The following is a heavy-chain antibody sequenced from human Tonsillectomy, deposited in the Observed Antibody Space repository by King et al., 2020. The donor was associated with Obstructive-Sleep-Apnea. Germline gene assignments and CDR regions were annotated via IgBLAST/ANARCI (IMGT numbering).Heavy chain of an antibody. CDR3: AKGHDGSFYRAFDY. Sequence: VQLVESGGGVVQPGRSLRLSCVASGFTFSSYAMNWVRQAPGKGLEWVAFMSYDGSFECYADSGKGRFTISRDNSEKTLYLQMNSLRDEDTAFYYCAKGHDGSFYRAFDYWGQGTLVTVSS. CDR1: GFTFSSYA. J-gene: IGHJ4*02. D-gene: IGHD2-2*01. V-gene: IGHV3-30*04. CDR2: MSYDGSFE.